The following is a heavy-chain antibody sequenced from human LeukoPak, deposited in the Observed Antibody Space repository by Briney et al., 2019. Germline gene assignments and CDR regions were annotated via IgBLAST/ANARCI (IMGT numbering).Heavy chain of an antibody. V-gene: IGHV1-46*01. Sequence: GASVKVSCMASGYTFTSYYMHWVRQAPGQGLEWMGIINPSGGSTSYAQKFQGRVTMTRDTSTSTVYMELSSLRSEDTAVYYCARVGLRFLEWTYIGYWGQGTLVTVSS. CDR2: INPSGGST. CDR1: GYTFTSYY. CDR3: ARVGLRFLEWTYIGY. D-gene: IGHD3-3*01. J-gene: IGHJ4*02.